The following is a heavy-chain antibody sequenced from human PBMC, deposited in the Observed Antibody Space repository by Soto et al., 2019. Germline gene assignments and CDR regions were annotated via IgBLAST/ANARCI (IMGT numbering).Heavy chain of an antibody. CDR3: ARAMERIHPPFDH. CDR2: IYFDGGNK. J-gene: IGHJ4*02. D-gene: IGHD1-1*01. V-gene: IGHV3-33*01. Sequence: PGGSLRLSCAASGFSFSNANMHWVRQAPGRGLDWVAGIYFDGGNKYYADSVKGRFTISRDNSKNTLYLQMNSLRAEDTAVYYCARAMERIHPPFDHWGQGALVTVSS. CDR1: GFSFSNAN.